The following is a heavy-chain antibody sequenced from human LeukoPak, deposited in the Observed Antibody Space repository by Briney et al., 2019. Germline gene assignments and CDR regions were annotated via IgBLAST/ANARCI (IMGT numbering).Heavy chain of an antibody. V-gene: IGHV3-53*01. Sequence: GGSLRLSCAASGFTVSSNYMSWVRQAPGKGLEWVSVIYSGGATYYTDSVKGRFTISRDNSKNTLYLQMNSLRAEDTAVYYCASSHTYYDILTGPNWFDPWGQGTLVTVSS. CDR2: IYSGGAT. CDR3: ASSHTYYDILTGPNWFDP. CDR1: GFTVSSNY. J-gene: IGHJ5*02. D-gene: IGHD3-9*01.